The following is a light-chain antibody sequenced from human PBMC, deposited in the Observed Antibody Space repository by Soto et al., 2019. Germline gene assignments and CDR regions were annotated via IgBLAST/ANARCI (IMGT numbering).Light chain of an antibody. CDR1: SSNIGAEYD. CDR2: GDN. Sequence: QSALMQPPSVSGAPGQRVAISCTVSSSNIGAEYDVHWYQQLPGTAPKRLIYGDNNRPSGVPARFSGSKSGTSASLAITGLQPEDEADYYCQPYDSSLTTFVFGTGTKVTV. CDR3: QPYDSSLTTFV. J-gene: IGLJ1*01. V-gene: IGLV1-40*01.